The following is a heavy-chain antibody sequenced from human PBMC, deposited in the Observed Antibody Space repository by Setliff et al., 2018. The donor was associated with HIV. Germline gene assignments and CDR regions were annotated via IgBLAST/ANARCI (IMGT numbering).Heavy chain of an antibody. J-gene: IGHJ5*02. D-gene: IGHD3-22*01. CDR2: IYYSGST. CDR3: ASRVYYYDSSGYLREEGFDP. V-gene: IGHV4-39*01. CDR1: GGSISNSRYY. Sequence: PSETLSLTCIVSGGSISNSRYYWSWIRQPPGKGLEWIGSIYYSGSTYYNPSLKSRVTISVDTSKNQFSLKLSSVTAADAAVYYCASRVYYYDSSGYLREEGFDPWGQGTLVTVSS.